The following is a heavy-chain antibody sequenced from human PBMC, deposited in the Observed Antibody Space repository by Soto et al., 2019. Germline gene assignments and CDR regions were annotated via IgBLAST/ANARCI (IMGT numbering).Heavy chain of an antibody. V-gene: IGHV3-7*01. Sequence: PGGSLRLSCAASGFTFSNYWMSWVRQAPGKGLEWVASIKPDGSEKYYVDSVKGRFTISRDNAENSLHLQMNSLKDGDTAVSYYAKLGGSTTIYDYWGQGTLVTVSS. D-gene: IGHD1-1*01. CDR1: GFTFSNYW. J-gene: IGHJ4*02. CDR3: AKLGGSTTIYDY. CDR2: IKPDGSEK.